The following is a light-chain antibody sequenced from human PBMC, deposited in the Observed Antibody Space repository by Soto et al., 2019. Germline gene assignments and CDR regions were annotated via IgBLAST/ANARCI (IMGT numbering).Light chain of an antibody. Sequence: MTQSPATLSLSPGERATLSCRASQSVSSDLAWYQQRPGRDPKLLIYVASNLQSGVPSRFSGSGSGTDFTLTISCLQSEDFATYYCQQYYSYPSFGQGTKVDIK. CDR1: QSVSSD. CDR3: QQYYSYPS. CDR2: VAS. V-gene: IGKV1-8*01. J-gene: IGKJ1*01.